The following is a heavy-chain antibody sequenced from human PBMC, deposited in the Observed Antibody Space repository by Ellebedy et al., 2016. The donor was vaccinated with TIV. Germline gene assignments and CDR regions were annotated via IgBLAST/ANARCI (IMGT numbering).Heavy chain of an antibody. Sequence: GGSLRLSXAASGFTFSSYAMSWVRQAPGKGLEWVAKIKHDGSQKYYVDSVTGRFTISRDNAKNTLYLQMNSLRVEDTAVYYCARDLRAAAGADYWGQGTLVTVSS. CDR2: IKHDGSQK. CDR1: GFTFSSYA. J-gene: IGHJ4*02. D-gene: IGHD6-19*01. V-gene: IGHV3-7*01. CDR3: ARDLRAAAGADY.